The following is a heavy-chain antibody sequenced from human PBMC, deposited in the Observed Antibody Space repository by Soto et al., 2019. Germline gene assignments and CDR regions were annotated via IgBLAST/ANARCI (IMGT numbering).Heavy chain of an antibody. V-gene: IGHV4-31*03. CDR1: GGSISSGGYY. Sequence: SETLSLTCTVSGGSISSGGYYWSWIRQHPGKGLEWIGYIYYSGSTHYNPSLKSRVTISVDTSKNQFSLKLSSVTAADTAVYYCAREPLYYYDSSGRPPDYWGQGTLVTVSS. D-gene: IGHD3-22*01. CDR2: IYYSGST. CDR3: AREPLYYYDSSGRPPDY. J-gene: IGHJ4*02.